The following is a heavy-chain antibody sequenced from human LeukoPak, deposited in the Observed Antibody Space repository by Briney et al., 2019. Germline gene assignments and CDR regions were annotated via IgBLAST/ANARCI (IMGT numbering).Heavy chain of an antibody. D-gene: IGHD1-26*01. Sequence: ASVEVSCKASGYTFTSYGISWVRQAPGQGLEWMGCVNPHSGDTNYAQKFQGSVTMTRDTSISTVYMELSRLRSDDTAVYYCARASGSYWWFDSWGQGTLVTVSS. J-gene: IGHJ5*01. V-gene: IGHV1-2*02. CDR1: GYTFTSYG. CDR2: VNPHSGDT. CDR3: ARASGSYWWFDS.